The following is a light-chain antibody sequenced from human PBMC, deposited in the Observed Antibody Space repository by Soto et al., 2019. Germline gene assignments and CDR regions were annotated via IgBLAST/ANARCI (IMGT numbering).Light chain of an antibody. Sequence: DIQMTQSPSSLSASIGDRVTITCRASQSISTYLNWYQQKPGKAPKLLIYGASTLQSGVPSRFSGSGSATDFTLTISSLQPEDFATYYCPQSFITPPLTFGGGTKVEIK. V-gene: IGKV1-39*01. J-gene: IGKJ4*01. CDR1: QSISTY. CDR3: PQSFITPPLT. CDR2: GAS.